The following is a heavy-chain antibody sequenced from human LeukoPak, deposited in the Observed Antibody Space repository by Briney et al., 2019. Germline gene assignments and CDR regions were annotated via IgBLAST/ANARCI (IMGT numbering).Heavy chain of an antibody. J-gene: IGHJ4*02. CDR2: ISYGGST. V-gene: IGHV4-39*01. Sequence: SETLSLTCTVSGASISSSSYSWGWIRQPPGKGLEWIASISYGGSTYYNPSLKSRVTISVDTSKNEFSLKLTFVTAADTAVYYCARPYFGYNTGWTIDSWGQGALVTVSS. CDR3: ARPYFGYNTGWTIDS. D-gene: IGHD6-19*01. CDR1: GASISSSSYS.